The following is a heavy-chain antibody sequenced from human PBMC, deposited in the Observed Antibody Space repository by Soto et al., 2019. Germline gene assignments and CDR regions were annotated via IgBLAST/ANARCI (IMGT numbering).Heavy chain of an antibody. Sequence: SETLSLTCTVSGGSISSYYWGWIRQPAGKGLEWIGRIYTSGSTNYNPSLKSRVTMSVDTSKNQFSLKLSSVTAADTAVYYCARSPVLGAPNRFDYWGQGTLVTVSS. CDR2: IYTSGST. CDR3: ARSPVLGAPNRFDY. D-gene: IGHD1-26*01. J-gene: IGHJ4*02. CDR1: GGSISSYY. V-gene: IGHV4-4*07.